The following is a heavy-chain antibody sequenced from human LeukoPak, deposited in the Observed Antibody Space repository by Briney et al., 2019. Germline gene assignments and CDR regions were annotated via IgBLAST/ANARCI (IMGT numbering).Heavy chain of an antibody. D-gene: IGHD5-24*01. V-gene: IGHV4-61*05. J-gene: IGHJ3*02. Sequence: NPSETLSLTCTVSGGSITTSSYYWSWIRQPPGKGLEWIAYVHYSGSTHYNPSLESRVTISVDTSENQFSLRLSSVTAADTAVYYCASHCGDGSNDNECFDIWGQGTMVTVSS. CDR2: VHYSGST. CDR3: ASHCGDGSNDNECFDI. CDR1: GGSITTSSYY.